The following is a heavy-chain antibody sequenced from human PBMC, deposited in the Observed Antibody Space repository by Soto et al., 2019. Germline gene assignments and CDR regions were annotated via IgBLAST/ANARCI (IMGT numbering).Heavy chain of an antibody. D-gene: IGHD2-21*02. V-gene: IGHV4-61*01. CDR2: IYYSGST. CDR1: GGSVSSGSYY. CDR3: ARVKVTKIDY. J-gene: IGHJ4*02. Sequence: SETLSLTCTVSGGSVSSGSYYWSWIRQPPGKGLEWIGYIYYSGSTNYNPSLKSRVTISVDTSKNQFSLKLSSVTAADTAVYYWARVKVTKIDYWGQGTLVTVSS.